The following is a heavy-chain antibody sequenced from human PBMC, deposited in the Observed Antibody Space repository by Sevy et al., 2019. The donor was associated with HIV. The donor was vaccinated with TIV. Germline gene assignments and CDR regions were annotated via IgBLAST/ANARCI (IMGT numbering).Heavy chain of an antibody. V-gene: IGHV3-7*01. CDR2: INQDGSKK. D-gene: IGHD3-10*01. Sequence: GGSLRLSCAASGFTFSTYWMTWVRQAPGKGLEWVANINQDGSKKNYGDSLKGRFTISRDNAKNSLYVQMNSLRAEDTVVYYCARVGIFEGSESHFRFIDYWGQGILVTVSS. CDR1: GFTFSTYW. J-gene: IGHJ4*02. CDR3: ARVGIFEGSESHFRFIDY.